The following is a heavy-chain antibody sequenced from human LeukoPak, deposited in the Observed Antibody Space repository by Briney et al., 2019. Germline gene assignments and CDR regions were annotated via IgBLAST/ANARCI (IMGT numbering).Heavy chain of an antibody. CDR1: GFTFSSYA. CDR2: IDASGGST. D-gene: IGHD6-19*01. Sequence: AGGSLRLSCAASGFTFSSYAMTWVRQAPGKGLEWVSSIDASGGSTYYADSVKGRFTISRDNSKNTFFLQMNTLRAADTAVYYCAKGSGSGWYGWFAPWGQGTLVTV. CDR3: AKGSGSGWYGWFAP. J-gene: IGHJ5*02. V-gene: IGHV3-23*01.